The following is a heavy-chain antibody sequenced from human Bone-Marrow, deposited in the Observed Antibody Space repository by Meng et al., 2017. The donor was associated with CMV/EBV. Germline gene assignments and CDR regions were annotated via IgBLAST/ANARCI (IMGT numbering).Heavy chain of an antibody. CDR1: GFTFSSYS. D-gene: IGHD3-3*01. CDR2: ISSSSSYI. J-gene: IGHJ6*02. CDR3: ARAVDSELHFWSGYYPYYYYGMDV. V-gene: IGHV3-21*01. Sequence: GESLKISCAASGFTFSSYSMNWVRQAPGKGLEWLSSISSSSSYIYYADSVKGRFTISRDNAKNSLYLQMNSLRAEDTAVYYCARAVDSELHFWSGYYPYYYYGMDVWGQGTTVTVSS.